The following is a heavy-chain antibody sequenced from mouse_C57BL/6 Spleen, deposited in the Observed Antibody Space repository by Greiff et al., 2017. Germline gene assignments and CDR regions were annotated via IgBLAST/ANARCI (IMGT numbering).Heavy chain of an antibody. Sequence: QVQLKESGAELMKPGASVKLSCKATGYTFTGYWIEWVKQRPGHGLEWIGEILPGSGSTNYNEKFKGKGTFTADTSSNTAYMQLSSLTTEDSAIYYCARGGYYYGSSYVGGYAMDYWGQGTSVTVSS. CDR3: ARGGYYYGSSYVGGYAMDY. CDR2: ILPGSGST. V-gene: IGHV1-9*01. D-gene: IGHD1-1*01. J-gene: IGHJ4*01. CDR1: GYTFTGYW.